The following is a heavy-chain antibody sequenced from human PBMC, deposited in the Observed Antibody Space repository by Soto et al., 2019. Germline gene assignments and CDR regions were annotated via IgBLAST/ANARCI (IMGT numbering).Heavy chain of an antibody. CDR2: ISYDGSNE. CDR1: GFTFSSYV. CDR3: GGDRYYYPYGMDV. J-gene: IGHJ6*02. D-gene: IGHD5-12*01. Sequence: QVQLVESGGGVVQPGRSLRLSCAASGFTFSSYVMHWVRQAPGKGLEWVAVISYDGSNEYYADSVEGRFTISRDNSKNTLYLQMNSLRVEDTAVYYCGGDRYYYPYGMDVWGQGTTVTVSS. V-gene: IGHV3-30-3*01.